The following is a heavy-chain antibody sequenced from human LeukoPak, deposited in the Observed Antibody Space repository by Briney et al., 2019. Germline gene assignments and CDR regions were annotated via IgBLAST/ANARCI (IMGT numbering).Heavy chain of an antibody. D-gene: IGHD6-19*01. CDR2: IYYSGST. Sequence: SETLSLTCSVSGGSFNSGLYYWVWIRQPPGKGLEWIGNIYYSGSTYYNPSLKSRITMSVDSSKNQISLKLSSVTAADTAVYYCARHKRPGIAVAGTVPSGDYWGQGTLVTVSS. J-gene: IGHJ4*02. CDR1: GGSFNSGLYY. V-gene: IGHV4-39*01. CDR3: ARHKRPGIAVAGTVPSGDY.